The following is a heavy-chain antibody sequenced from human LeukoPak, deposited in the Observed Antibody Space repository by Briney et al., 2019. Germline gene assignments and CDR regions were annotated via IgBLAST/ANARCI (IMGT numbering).Heavy chain of an antibody. CDR3: ARGGRYFDWLLPYYFDY. CDR2: IYYSGST. CDR1: GGSISSYY. Sequence: SETLSLTCTVSGGSISSYYWSWIRQPPGKGLEWIGYIYYSGSTNYNPSLKSRVTISVDTSKNQFSLKLSSVTAADAAVYYCARGGRYFDWLLPYYFDYWGQGTLVTVSS. V-gene: IGHV4-59*01. J-gene: IGHJ4*02. D-gene: IGHD3-9*01.